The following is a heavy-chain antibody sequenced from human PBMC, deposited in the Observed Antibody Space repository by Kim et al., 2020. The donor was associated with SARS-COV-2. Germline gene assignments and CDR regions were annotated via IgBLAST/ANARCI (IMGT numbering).Heavy chain of an antibody. CDR1: GYSFTSYW. V-gene: IGHV5-10-1*01. D-gene: IGHD2-2*01. Sequence: GESLKISCKGSGYSFTSYWISWVRQMPGKGLEWMGRIDPSDSYTNYSPSFQGHVTIPADKSISTAYLQWSSLKASDTDMYYCAKLGGCSSTSCYDWDEGNWFDPWGQGTLVTVSS. CDR2: IDPSDSYT. CDR3: AKLGGCSSTSCYDWDEGNWFDP. J-gene: IGHJ5*02.